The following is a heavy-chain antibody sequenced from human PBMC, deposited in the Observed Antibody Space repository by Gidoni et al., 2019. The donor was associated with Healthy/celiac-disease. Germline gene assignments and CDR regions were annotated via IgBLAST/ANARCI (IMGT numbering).Heavy chain of an antibody. CDR3: ARCYCTNGVCPPPDY. J-gene: IGHJ4*02. Sequence: QVQLVQSGAAVKKPGASVTVSCKASGYTFPGYYMHWVRQAPGQGLEWMGWINPNSGGTNDAQKFQGWVTMTRDTSISTAYMELSRLRSDDTAVYYWARCYCTNGVCPPPDYWGQGTLVTVSS. D-gene: IGHD2-8*01. CDR2: INPNSGGT. CDR1: GYTFPGYY. V-gene: IGHV1-2*04.